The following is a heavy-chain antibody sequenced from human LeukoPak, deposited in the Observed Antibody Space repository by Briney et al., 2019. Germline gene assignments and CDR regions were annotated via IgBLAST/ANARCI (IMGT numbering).Heavy chain of an antibody. CDR2: IYYSGST. CDR3: AGYSSSARYYCDH. Sequence: SETLSLTCTVSGGSFSSYYWSWIRQPPGKGLEWIGYIYYSGSTNYNPSLKSRVTISVDTSKNQFSLKLSSVTAADTAVYYCAGYSSSARYYCDHWGQGTLVTVSS. V-gene: IGHV4-59*01. J-gene: IGHJ4*02. D-gene: IGHD6-13*01. CDR1: GGSFSSYY.